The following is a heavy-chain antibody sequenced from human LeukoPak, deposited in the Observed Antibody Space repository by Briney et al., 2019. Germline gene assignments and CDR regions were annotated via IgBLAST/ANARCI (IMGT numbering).Heavy chain of an antibody. Sequence: GRSLRLSCAASGFTFSSYGMHWVRQAPGKGLEWVAVISYDGSNKYYADSVKGRFTISRDNSKNTLYLQMNSLRAEDTAVYYCAKDLTYYYDSSGYYVGGQGTLVTVSS. CDR2: ISYDGSNK. CDR1: GFTFSSYG. J-gene: IGHJ4*02. CDR3: AKDLTYYYDSSGYYV. V-gene: IGHV3-30*18. D-gene: IGHD3-22*01.